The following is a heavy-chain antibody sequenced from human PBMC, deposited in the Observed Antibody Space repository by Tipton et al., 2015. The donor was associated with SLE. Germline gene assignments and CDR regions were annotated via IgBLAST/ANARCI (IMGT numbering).Heavy chain of an antibody. CDR1: GFTFSSYW. CDR2: MKQDGSEK. Sequence: LRLSCAASGFTFSSYWMSWVRQAPGKGLEWVANMKQDGSEKYYVDSVKGRFTISRDNAKNSLYLQMNSLRAEDTAVYYCARARGYSGYDWADAFDIWGQGTMVTVSS. J-gene: IGHJ3*02. D-gene: IGHD5-12*01. CDR3: ARARGYSGYDWADAFDI. V-gene: IGHV3-7*01.